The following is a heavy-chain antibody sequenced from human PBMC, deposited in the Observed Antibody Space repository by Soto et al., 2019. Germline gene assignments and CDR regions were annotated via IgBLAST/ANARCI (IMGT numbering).Heavy chain of an antibody. CDR3: TRGAPVDY. CDR1: GFTFSAYW. V-gene: IGHV3-74*01. CDR2: INSDGSTT. Sequence: PGGSLRLSCAASGFTFSAYWMHWVRQAPGKGPVWVSRINSDGSTTNYADSVKGRFTISRDNAKNTLYLQMNSLRADDTAVYYCTRGAPVDYWGQGTLVTVSS. J-gene: IGHJ4*02.